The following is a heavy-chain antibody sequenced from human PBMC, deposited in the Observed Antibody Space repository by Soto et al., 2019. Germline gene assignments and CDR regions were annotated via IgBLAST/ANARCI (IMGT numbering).Heavy chain of an antibody. J-gene: IGHJ5*02. V-gene: IGHV1-18*01. D-gene: IGHD1-26*01. CDR1: GYTFTSYG. CDR2: ISAYNGNT. Sequence: ASVKVSCKASGYTFTSYGISWVRQAPGQGLEWMGWISAYNGNTNYAQKLQGRVTMTTDTSTSTAYMELRSLRSDDTAVYYCGASPCISLGAVGGSYYGNWFDPWGQGTLVTVSS. CDR3: GASPCISLGAVGGSYYGNWFDP.